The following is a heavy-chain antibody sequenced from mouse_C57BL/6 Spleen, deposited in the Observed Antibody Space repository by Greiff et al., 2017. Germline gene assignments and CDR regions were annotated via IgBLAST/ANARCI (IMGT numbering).Heavy chain of an antibody. Sequence: EVHLVESGPGLVKPSQSLSLTCSVTGYSITSGYYWNWIRQFPGNKLEWMGYISYDGSNNYNPSLKNRISITRDTSKNQFFLKLNSVTTEDTATYYCARAKTGAFAYWGQGTLVTVSA. CDR3: ARAKTGAFAY. CDR1: GYSITSGYY. CDR2: ISYDGSN. V-gene: IGHV3-6*01. J-gene: IGHJ3*01. D-gene: IGHD4-1*01.